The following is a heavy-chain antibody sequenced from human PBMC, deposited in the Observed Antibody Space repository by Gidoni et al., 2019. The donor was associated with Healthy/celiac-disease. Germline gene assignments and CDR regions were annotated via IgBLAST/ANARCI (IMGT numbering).Heavy chain of an antibody. D-gene: IGHD3-16*01. CDR3: ARPLSGGDYAFDI. J-gene: IGHJ3*02. V-gene: IGHV4-39*01. CDR2: IYYSGST. Sequence: QLQLQESGPGLVKPSETLSLTCPVSGGSISSSSYYWGWIRQPPGKGLEWIGSIYYSGSTYYNPSLKSRVTISVDTSKNQFSLKLSSVTAADTAVYYCARPLSGGDYAFDIWGQGTMVTVSS. CDR1: GGSISSSSYY.